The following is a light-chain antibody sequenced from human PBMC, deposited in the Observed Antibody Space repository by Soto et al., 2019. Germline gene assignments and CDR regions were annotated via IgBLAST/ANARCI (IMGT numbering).Light chain of an antibody. V-gene: IGLV2-14*01. J-gene: IGLJ3*02. Sequence: QSALTQPASVSGSPGQSITISCTGSSSDVGGYNYVSWYQQHPGKAPKLMIYEVSHRPSGVSNRFSGSKSGNTASLTVSGLQAEDEAHYYCSSYTSSSTLSVFGGGTKLTVL. CDR3: SSYTSSSTLSV. CDR1: SSDVGGYNY. CDR2: EVS.